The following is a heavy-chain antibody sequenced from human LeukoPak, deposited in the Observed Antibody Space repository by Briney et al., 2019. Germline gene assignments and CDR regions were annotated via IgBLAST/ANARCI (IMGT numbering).Heavy chain of an antibody. CDR1: GGSVKNSNYY. J-gene: IGHJ6*02. CDR3: ARFWGLGLSRGPSGMDV. D-gene: IGHD3-10*01. CDR2: MYYIGNA. V-gene: IGHV4-39*07. Sequence: SETLSLTCTVSGGSVKNSNYYWGCIRQPPGKDLECVGSMYYIGNAYYSPTLMSRVTMSVDTSKNQFSLKLSSVTAADTAVYYCARFWGLGLSRGPSGMDVWGQGTTVTVPS.